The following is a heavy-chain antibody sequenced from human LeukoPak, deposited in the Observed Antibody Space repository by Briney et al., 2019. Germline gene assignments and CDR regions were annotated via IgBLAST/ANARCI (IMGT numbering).Heavy chain of an antibody. J-gene: IGHJ4*02. CDR2: IYYSGST. Sequence: PSETLSLTCTVSGGSISASSYFWGWIRQPPGKGLEWIGSIYYSGSTYYNPSLKSRVTISVDTSKNQFSLKLSSVTAADTAVYYCARILNYYDTSGPIFDYWGQGTLVTVSS. D-gene: IGHD3-22*01. V-gene: IGHV4-39*07. CDR1: GGSISASSYF. CDR3: ARILNYYDTSGPIFDY.